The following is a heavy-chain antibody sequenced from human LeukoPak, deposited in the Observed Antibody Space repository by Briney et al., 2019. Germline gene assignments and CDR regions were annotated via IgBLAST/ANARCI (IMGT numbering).Heavy chain of an antibody. D-gene: IGHD5-18*01. CDR3: ARGGYTYGL. CDR2: IYSTGST. CDR1: GGSISSYY. Sequence: SETLSLTCTVSGGSISSYYWSWIRQSPGKGLEWIGNIYSTGSTNYNPSLKSRVTISIDTSKNHFSLSLSSVTAADTAVYYCARGGYTYGLWGQGTLVTVSS. V-gene: IGHV4-59*01. J-gene: IGHJ4*02.